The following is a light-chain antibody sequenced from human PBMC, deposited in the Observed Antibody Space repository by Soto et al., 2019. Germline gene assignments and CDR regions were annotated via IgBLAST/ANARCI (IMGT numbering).Light chain of an antibody. V-gene: IGLV1-40*01. Sequence: QSVLTQPPSVSGAPGQRVTISCTGSSSNIGAGYDVHWYQQLPGTAPKLLMYGNNIRPSGVPDRFSDSKSGTSASLAITGLQAEDVAAYFCQSYVSSLRGLVFGGGTKLTVL. J-gene: IGLJ2*01. CDR1: SSNIGAGYD. CDR3: QSYVSSLRGLV. CDR2: GNN.